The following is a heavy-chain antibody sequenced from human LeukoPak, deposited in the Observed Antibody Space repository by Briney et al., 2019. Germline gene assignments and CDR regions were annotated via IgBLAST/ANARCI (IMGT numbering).Heavy chain of an antibody. CDR3: AREYSSSARDY. CDR1: GFTPTTSW. D-gene: IGHD6-6*01. Sequence: TLSLSPAPSGFTPTTSWMSSVRQAPGKGAEWVATINQDESKTYYVDSVRGRFTISRDNANNSLYLQMNSLRADDTAVYFCAREYSSSARDYWGQGTLVTVSS. V-gene: IGHV3-7*05. CDR2: INQDESKT. J-gene: IGHJ4*02.